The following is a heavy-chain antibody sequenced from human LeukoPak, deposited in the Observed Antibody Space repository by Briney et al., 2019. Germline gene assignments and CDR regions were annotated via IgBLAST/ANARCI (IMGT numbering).Heavy chain of an antibody. D-gene: IGHD1-26*01. CDR1: GGSISSYY. Sequence: SETLSLTCTVSGGSISSYYWSWIRQPPGKGLEWIGYIYYSGSTNYNPSLKSRVTILVDTSKNQFSLKLSSVTAADTAVYYCARDGATRGDAFDIWGQGTMVTVSS. J-gene: IGHJ3*02. V-gene: IGHV4-59*01. CDR2: IYYSGST. CDR3: ARDGATRGDAFDI.